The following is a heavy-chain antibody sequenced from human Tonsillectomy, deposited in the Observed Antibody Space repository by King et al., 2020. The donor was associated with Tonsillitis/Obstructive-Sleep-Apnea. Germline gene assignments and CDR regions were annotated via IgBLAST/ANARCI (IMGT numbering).Heavy chain of an antibody. V-gene: IGHV4-59*01. Sequence: VQLQESDPGLVKPSETLSLSCTVSGVSMSSYYWSWIRQHPGKGLEWIVYIYNAGTTSYNPSLKTRFAMSVDTSKNQFSLKLTSVTAADTAVYYCARYAYCGGDCYSGHFQHWGQGTLVTVSS. CDR1: GVSMSSYY. D-gene: IGHD2-21*01. J-gene: IGHJ1*01. CDR2: IYNAGTT. CDR3: ARYAYCGGDCYSGHFQH.